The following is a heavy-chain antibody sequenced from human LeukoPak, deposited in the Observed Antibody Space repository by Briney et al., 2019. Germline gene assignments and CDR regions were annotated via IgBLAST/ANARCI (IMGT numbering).Heavy chain of an antibody. CDR2: INPNSGGT. V-gene: IGHV1-2*02. CDR3: ASSAHNTAMVTDY. D-gene: IGHD5-18*01. CDR1: GYIFTGYY. J-gene: IGHJ4*02. Sequence: ASVKVSCKASGYIFTGYYMHWVRQAPGQGLEWMGWINPNSGGTNYAQKFQGRVTMTRDTSISTAYMELSRLRSDDTAVYYCASSAHNTAMVTDYWGQGTLVTVSS.